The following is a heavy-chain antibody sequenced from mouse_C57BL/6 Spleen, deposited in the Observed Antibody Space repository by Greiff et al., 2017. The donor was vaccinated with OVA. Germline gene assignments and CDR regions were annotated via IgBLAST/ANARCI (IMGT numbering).Heavy chain of an antibody. CDR1: GYTFTDYE. V-gene: IGHV1-15*01. CDR3: TRKEDYDVFAY. CDR2: IDPETGGT. D-gene: IGHD2-4*01. J-gene: IGHJ3*01. Sequence: QVQLQQSGAELVRPGASVTLSCKASGYTFTDYEMHWVKQTPVHGLEWIGAIDPETGGTAYNQKFKGKAILTADKSSSTAYMELRSLTSEDSAVYYCTRKEDYDVFAYWGQGTLVTVSA.